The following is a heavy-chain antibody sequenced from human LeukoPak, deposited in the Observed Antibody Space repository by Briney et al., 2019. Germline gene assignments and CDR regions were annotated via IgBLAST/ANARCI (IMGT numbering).Heavy chain of an antibody. CDR3: ARVYYDSSGHLGLDY. J-gene: IGHJ4*02. Sequence: PGGSLRLSCAAPGFTFSSYSMNWVRQAPGKGLEWVSSISSSSSYIYCADSVKGRFTISRDNAKNSLYLQMNSLRAEDTAVYYCARVYYDSSGHLGLDYWGQGTLVTVSS. CDR2: ISSSSSYI. V-gene: IGHV3-21*01. D-gene: IGHD3-22*01. CDR1: GFTFSSYS.